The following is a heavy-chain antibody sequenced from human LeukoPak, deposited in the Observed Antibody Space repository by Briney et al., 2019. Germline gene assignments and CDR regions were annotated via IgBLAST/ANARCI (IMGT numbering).Heavy chain of an antibody. J-gene: IGHJ4*02. CDR3: ARSPGSVTNFDY. CDR2: IAWDADK. D-gene: IGHD4-17*01. Sequence: SGPTLVNPTQTLTLTCTFSGFSLSSSGMRVSWIRQPPGKALEWLALIAWDADKFYSTSLKTRLTISKDTSKNPVVLTVTNMDRVDTAAYYCARSPGSVTNFDYWGQGTLVTVSS. CDR1: GFSLSSSGMR. V-gene: IGHV2-70*04.